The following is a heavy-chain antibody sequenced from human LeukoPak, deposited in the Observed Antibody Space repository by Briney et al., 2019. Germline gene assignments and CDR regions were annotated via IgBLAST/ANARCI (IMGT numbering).Heavy chain of an antibody. CDR1: GFTFSSYG. J-gene: IGHJ4*02. V-gene: IGHV3-23*01. D-gene: IGHD5-24*01. CDR2: ISGSGSST. CDR3: AKEMATIPTPDF. Sequence: GGTLRLSCEASGFTFSSYGINWVRQAPGKGLEWVSAISGSGSSTYYADSVKGRFTISRDNSKNTLYLQMNSLRAEDTAVYYCAKEMATIPTPDFWGQGTLVTVSS.